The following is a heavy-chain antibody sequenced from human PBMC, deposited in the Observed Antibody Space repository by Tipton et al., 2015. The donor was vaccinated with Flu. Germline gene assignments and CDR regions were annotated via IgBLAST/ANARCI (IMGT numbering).Heavy chain of an antibody. V-gene: IGHV4-38-2*02. CDR2: VFHMGSP. Sequence: TLSLTCTVSGDSIRSDYYWGWIRQPPGKGLEWIGNVFHMGSPYYNPSLQSRVTISLDTSKNQFSLKVDSVTAADTAVYYCARSFSGTYFDYWGPGTLVTVSS. CDR3: ARSFSGTYFDY. CDR1: GDSIRSDYY. J-gene: IGHJ4*02. D-gene: IGHD1-26*01.